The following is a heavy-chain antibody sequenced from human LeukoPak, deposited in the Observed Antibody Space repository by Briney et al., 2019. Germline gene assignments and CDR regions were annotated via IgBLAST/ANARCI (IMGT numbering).Heavy chain of an antibody. Sequence: GGCRTPAWAAAAFTFSRDAMSWVRQAAGKGLEWVEAISGSGGSTYYADSVKGRFTLSRDNSKNTLYLQMNSLRAEDTAVYYCAKLSSGWYLVAGDYWGQGTLVTVSS. CDR3: AKLSSGWYLVAGDY. J-gene: IGHJ4*02. V-gene: IGHV3-23*01. D-gene: IGHD6-19*01. CDR2: ISGSGGST. CDR1: AFTFSRDA.